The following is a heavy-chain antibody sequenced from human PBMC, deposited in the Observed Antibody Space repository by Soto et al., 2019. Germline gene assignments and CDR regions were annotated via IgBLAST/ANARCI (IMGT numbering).Heavy chain of an antibody. D-gene: IGHD1-26*01. V-gene: IGHV4-61*01. CDR3: ARGGSYVGFDS. CDR1: GASLNSSSHY. J-gene: IGHJ4*02. CDR2: IHYFGST. Sequence: QVQLQESAPGLVKPSETLSLTCTVSGASLNSSSHYWSWIRQPPGKGLEWIDYIHYFGSTKYNPSLESRVVISVDTSKNQFSLKVPSVTAADTAIYFCARGGSYVGFDSWGQGARVTVSS.